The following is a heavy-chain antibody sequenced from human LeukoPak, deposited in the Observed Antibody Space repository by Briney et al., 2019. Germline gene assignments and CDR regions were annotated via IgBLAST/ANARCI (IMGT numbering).Heavy chain of an antibody. Sequence: GGSLRLSCAASGFTFSSYSMNWVRQAPGKGLEWVSHIISSSSVIYYADSVKGRFTISRDNAKNSLYLQMNSLRAEDTAVYYCAYCSSTSCYKGGAFDMWGQGTRVTVSS. D-gene: IGHD2-2*02. V-gene: IGHV3-48*01. CDR2: IISSSSVI. CDR3: AYCSSTSCYKGGAFDM. CDR1: GFTFSSYS. J-gene: IGHJ3*02.